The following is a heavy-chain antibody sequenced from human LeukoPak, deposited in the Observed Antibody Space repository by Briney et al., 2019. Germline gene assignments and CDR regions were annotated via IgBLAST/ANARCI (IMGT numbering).Heavy chain of an antibody. V-gene: IGHV1-2*02. D-gene: IGHD3-10*01. CDR1: GYTFTGYY. J-gene: IGHJ5*02. CDR2: INPNSGGT. Sequence: GASVKVSCKASGYTFTGYYMHWVRQAPGQGLEWMGWINPNSGGTNYAQKFQGRVTMTRDTSISTAYMELSRLRSDDTAVYYCARAYYGSGSYYGGTVEFDPWGQGTLVTVSS. CDR3: ARAYYGSGSYYGGTVEFDP.